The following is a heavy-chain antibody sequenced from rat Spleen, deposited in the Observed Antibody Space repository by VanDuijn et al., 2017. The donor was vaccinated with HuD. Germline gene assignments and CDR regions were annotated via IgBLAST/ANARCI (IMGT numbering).Heavy chain of an antibody. V-gene: IGHV5-7*01. J-gene: IGHJ2*01. CDR1: GFTFSDYN. D-gene: IGHD1-11*01. CDR3: ARRIYGGYRYFDY. Sequence: EVQLVESGGGLVQPGRSLKLSCAASGFTFSDYNMAWVRQAPKKGLEWVATISYDGSTTYYRDSVKGRFTISRDNAKSTLYLQMDSLRSEDTATYYCARRIYGGYRYFDYWGQGVMVTVSS. CDR2: ISYDGSTT.